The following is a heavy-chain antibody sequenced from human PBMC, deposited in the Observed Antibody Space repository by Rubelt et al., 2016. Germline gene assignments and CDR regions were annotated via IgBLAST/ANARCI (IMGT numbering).Heavy chain of an antibody. Sequence: SRGGLVQPGGSLRVSCAASGFTFSRYAMNWVRQAPGKGLEWVAAISGSGGSTFYADSVKGRFTISRDNSKNTLYLQMNSLRAEDTAVYYCAKDRVGSWFSLDYWGRGTRVTVSS. D-gene: IGHD6-13*01. V-gene: IGHV3-23*01. CDR1: GFTFSRYA. CDR3: AKDRVGSWFSLDY. CDR2: ISGSGGST. J-gene: IGHJ4*02.